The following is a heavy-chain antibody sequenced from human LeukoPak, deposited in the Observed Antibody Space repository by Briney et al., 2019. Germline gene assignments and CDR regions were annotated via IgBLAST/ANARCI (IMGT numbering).Heavy chain of an antibody. Sequence: GGSLRLSCAASGFTFSSYGMHWVRQAPGKGLEWVAFIRYDGSNKYYADSVKGRFTISRDNSKNTLYLQMDSLRAEDTAVYYCAKIYYYGSGHFDYWGQGTLVTVSS. V-gene: IGHV3-30*02. CDR1: GFTFSSYG. CDR2: IRYDGSNK. D-gene: IGHD3-10*01. J-gene: IGHJ4*02. CDR3: AKIYYYGSGHFDY.